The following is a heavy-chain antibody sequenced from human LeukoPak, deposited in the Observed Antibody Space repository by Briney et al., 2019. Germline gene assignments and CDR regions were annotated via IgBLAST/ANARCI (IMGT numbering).Heavy chain of an antibody. CDR3: ARGPDTAMAGDLDYYYGMDV. V-gene: IGHV4-59*01. CDR2: IYYSGST. J-gene: IGHJ6*02. D-gene: IGHD5-18*01. Sequence: KPSETLSLTCTVSGGSISSYYWSWIRQPPGKGLEWIGYIYYSGSTNYNPSLKSRVTISVDTSKNQFSLKLSSVTAADTAVYYCARGPDTAMAGDLDYYYGMDVWGQGTTVTVSS. CDR1: GGSISSYY.